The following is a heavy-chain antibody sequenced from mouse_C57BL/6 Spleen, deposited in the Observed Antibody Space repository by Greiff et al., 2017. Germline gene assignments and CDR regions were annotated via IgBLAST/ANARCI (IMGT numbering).Heavy chain of an antibody. Sequence: EVQLVESGGDLVKPGGSLKLSCAASGFTFSSYGMSWVRQTPDKRLEWVATISSGGSYTYYPDSVKGRFTISRDNAKNTLYLQMSSLKSEDTAMYYCARGYGSSYDYAMDYWGQGTSVTVSS. J-gene: IGHJ4*01. CDR3: ARGYGSSYDYAMDY. CDR2: ISSGGSYT. D-gene: IGHD1-1*01. V-gene: IGHV5-6*01. CDR1: GFTFSSYG.